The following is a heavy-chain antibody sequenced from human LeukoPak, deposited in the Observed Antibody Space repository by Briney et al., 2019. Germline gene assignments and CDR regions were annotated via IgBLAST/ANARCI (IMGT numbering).Heavy chain of an antibody. D-gene: IGHD4-17*01. V-gene: IGHV3-48*03. J-gene: IGHJ5*02. CDR1: GFTFSTYE. Sequence: PGGSLRLSCAASGFTFSTYEMNWVRQAPGKGLEWVSYISTSSRTIYYADSAKGRVTISRDNANNSLYLQMNSLRAEDTAVYYCAGESPDYGDYFVGPFDHWGQGTLVTVSS. CDR3: AGESPDYGDYFVGPFDH. CDR2: ISTSSRTI.